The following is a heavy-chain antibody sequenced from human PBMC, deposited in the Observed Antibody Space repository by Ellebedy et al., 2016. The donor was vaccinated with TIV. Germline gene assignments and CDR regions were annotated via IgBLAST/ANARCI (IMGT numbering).Heavy chain of an antibody. D-gene: IGHD6-19*01. V-gene: IGHV3-48*03. CDR3: VAGSGWLHDY. CDR2: ISGSASVT. CDR1: GFTFSSYE. Sequence: GESLKISCAVSGFTFSSYEMNWVRQAPGKGLEWVSYISGSASVTAYADSVKGRFTIPRDNARTSLYLQMNSLRVDDTAMYYCVAGSGWLHDYWGQGTQVTVSS. J-gene: IGHJ4*02.